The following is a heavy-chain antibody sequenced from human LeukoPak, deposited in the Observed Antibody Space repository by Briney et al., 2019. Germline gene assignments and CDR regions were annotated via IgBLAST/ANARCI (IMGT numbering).Heavy chain of an antibody. CDR2: ISYDGSNK. D-gene: IGHD2-21*02. J-gene: IGHJ4*02. CDR3: ASGGDAGY. Sequence: GGSLRLSCAAAGFTFSSYAMHWVRQAPGKVLEWVAVISYDGSNKYYADSVKGRFTISRDNSKNTLYLQMNSLRAEDTAVYYCASGGDAGYWGQGTLVTVSS. CDR1: GFTFSSYA. V-gene: IGHV3-30-3*01.